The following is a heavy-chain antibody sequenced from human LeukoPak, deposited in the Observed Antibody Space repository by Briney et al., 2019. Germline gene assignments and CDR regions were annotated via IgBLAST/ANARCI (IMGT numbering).Heavy chain of an antibody. V-gene: IGHV3-9*01. J-gene: IGHJ3*02. Sequence: GGSLRLSCAASGFTFDDYAMHWVRHAPGKGLEWVSGISWNSGSIGYADSVKGRFTISRDNAKNSLYLQMNSLRAEDTALYYCAKAAAAGYDAFDIWGQGTMVTVSS. CDR2: ISWNSGSI. CDR1: GFTFDDYA. D-gene: IGHD6-13*01. CDR3: AKAAAAGYDAFDI.